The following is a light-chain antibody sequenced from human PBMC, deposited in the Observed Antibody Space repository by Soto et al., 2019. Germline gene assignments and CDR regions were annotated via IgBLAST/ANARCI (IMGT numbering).Light chain of an antibody. CDR2: YDD. Sequence: QSVLTQPPSVSEAPRQRVTISCSGSSSNIGNNAVNWYQQLPGKAPNLLIYYDDLLPSGVSDRFSGSKSGTSASLAISVLQSEDEADYYCAAWDDSRNGPVFGGGTKLTVL. CDR1: SSNIGNNA. V-gene: IGLV1-36*01. CDR3: AAWDDSRNGPV. J-gene: IGLJ3*02.